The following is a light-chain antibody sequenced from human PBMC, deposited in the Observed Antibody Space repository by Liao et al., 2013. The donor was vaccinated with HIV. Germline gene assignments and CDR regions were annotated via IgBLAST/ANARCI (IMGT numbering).Light chain of an antibody. Sequence: SYVLSQPPSVSVAPGETATFTCGGNYIGNKGVYWYQQRPGQAPVLVIYYDSDRPSGIPERFSGSNSGNTATLTISRVEAGDEADYSCQVWDSSSDHAGVFGGGTKLTVL. CDR1: YIGNKG. CDR2: YDS. CDR3: QVWDSSSDHAGV. J-gene: IGLJ3*02. V-gene: IGLV3-21*01.